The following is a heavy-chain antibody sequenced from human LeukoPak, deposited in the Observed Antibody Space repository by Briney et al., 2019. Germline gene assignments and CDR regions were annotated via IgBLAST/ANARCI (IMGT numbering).Heavy chain of an antibody. J-gene: IGHJ4*02. CDR1: GFTFDDYA. CDR2: ISWDGGTT. CDR3: AKGGPLASFNGFDY. D-gene: IGHD2-15*01. V-gene: IGHV3-43D*03. Sequence: GGSLRLSCATSGFTFDDYAMNWVRQAPGKGLEWVSLISWDGGTTYYADSVKGRFTMSRDNTKNSLYLQMKSLGAEDTAFYYCAKGGPLASFNGFDYWGQGTLDSVSS.